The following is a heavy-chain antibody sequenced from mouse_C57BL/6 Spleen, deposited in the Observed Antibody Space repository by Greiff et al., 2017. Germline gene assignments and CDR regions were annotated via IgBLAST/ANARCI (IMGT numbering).Heavy chain of an antibody. V-gene: IGHV1-55*01. Sequence: QVQLKQSGAELVKPGASVKMSCKASGYTFTSYWITWVKQRPGQGLEWIGDIYPGSGSTNYNEKFKSKATLTVDTSSSTAYMQLSSLTSEDSAVYYCASLSTVAYYAMDYWGQGTSVTVSS. D-gene: IGHD1-1*01. CDR1: GYTFTSYW. J-gene: IGHJ4*01. CDR3: ASLSTVAYYAMDY. CDR2: IYPGSGST.